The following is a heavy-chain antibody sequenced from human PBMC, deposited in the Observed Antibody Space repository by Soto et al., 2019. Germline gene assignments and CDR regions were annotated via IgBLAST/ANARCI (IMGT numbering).Heavy chain of an antibody. D-gene: IGHD7-27*01. V-gene: IGHV3-33*01. J-gene: IGHJ4*02. Sequence: QVQLVESGGGVVQPGRSLRLSCAASGFTFSSYGMHWVRQAPGKGLEWVAVIWYDGSNKYYADSVKGRFTISRDNSKNTLYLHMNSLRAEDTAVYYCAREALGRYYSDYWGKGTLVTVSS. CDR1: GFTFSSYG. CDR3: AREALGRYYSDY. CDR2: IWYDGSNK.